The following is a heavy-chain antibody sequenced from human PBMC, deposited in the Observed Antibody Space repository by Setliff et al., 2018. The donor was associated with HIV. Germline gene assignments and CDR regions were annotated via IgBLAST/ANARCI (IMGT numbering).Heavy chain of an antibody. V-gene: IGHV4-38-2*01. CDR3: AAKKSGDYPFN. Sequence: PSETLSLTCGVSGYSISSDYCWGWIRQPPGKGLEWIGNMCHGGNNNYYNPSLKSRVTISVDTSKNQFSLKVGSVTAADTAVYYCAAKKSGDYPFNWGQGALVTVSS. J-gene: IGHJ4*02. D-gene: IGHD4-17*01. CDR1: GYSISSDYC. CDR2: MCHGGNNN.